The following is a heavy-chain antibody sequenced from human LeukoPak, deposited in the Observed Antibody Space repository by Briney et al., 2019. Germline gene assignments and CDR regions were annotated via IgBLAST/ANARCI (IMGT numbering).Heavy chain of an antibody. J-gene: IGHJ4*02. CDR3: ARDLTSITMVRGVIQGIDY. D-gene: IGHD3-10*01. CDR1: GYTFSSLS. Sequence: GASVKVSCKASGYTFSSLSISWVRQAPGQGLEWMGWVSAYNGNTNYAQKLQGRVTMTTDTSTSTAYMELRSLRSDDTAVYYCARDLTSITMVRGVIQGIDYWGQGTLVTVSS. V-gene: IGHV1-18*01. CDR2: VSAYNGNT.